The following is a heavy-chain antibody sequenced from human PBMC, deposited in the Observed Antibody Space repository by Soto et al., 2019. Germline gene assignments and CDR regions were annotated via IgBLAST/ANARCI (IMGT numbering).Heavy chain of an antibody. CDR3: ARDRYYGSGSYYNGNWFDP. CDR1: GYTFTGYY. Sequence: ASVKVSCKASGYTFTGYYMYWVRQAPGQGLEWMGWINPNSGGTNYAQKFQGWVTMTRDTSISTAYMELSRLRSDDTAVYYCARDRYYGSGSYYNGNWFDPWGQGTLVTVSS. CDR2: INPNSGGT. V-gene: IGHV1-2*04. J-gene: IGHJ5*02. D-gene: IGHD3-10*01.